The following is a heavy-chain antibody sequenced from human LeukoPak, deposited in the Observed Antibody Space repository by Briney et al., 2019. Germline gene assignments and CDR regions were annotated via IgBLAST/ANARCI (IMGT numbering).Heavy chain of an antibody. D-gene: IGHD3-22*01. Sequence: GGSLRLSCTVSGFTVSSISWSWVRQAPGKGLEWVSFIYSGGNTHYSDSVTGRFTISRDNSKNTLYLQMNSLRAEDTAVYYCARGRRRYYYDSSGYYYKDYWGQGTLVTVSS. V-gene: IGHV3-53*01. CDR3: ARGRRRYYYDSSGYYYKDY. J-gene: IGHJ4*02. CDR2: IYSGGNT. CDR1: GFTVSSIS.